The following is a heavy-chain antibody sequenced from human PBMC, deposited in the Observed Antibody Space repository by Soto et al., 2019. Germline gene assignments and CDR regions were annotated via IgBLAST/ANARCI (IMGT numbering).Heavy chain of an antibody. J-gene: IGHJ4*02. D-gene: IGHD3-22*01. Sequence: GGSLLLSCAASGFTFSSYSMSWVRPAPGKGLEWVSAISGSGGSTYYADSVKGRFTISRDNSKNTLYLQMHSLRAEDTAVYYCAKDLAYYYDSSGYFDYWGQGTLVTVSS. CDR2: ISGSGGST. CDR3: AKDLAYYYDSSGYFDY. V-gene: IGHV3-23*01. CDR1: GFTFSSYS.